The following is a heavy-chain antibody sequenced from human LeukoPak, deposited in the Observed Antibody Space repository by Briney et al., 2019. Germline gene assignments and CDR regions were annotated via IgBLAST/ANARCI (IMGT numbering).Heavy chain of an antibody. D-gene: IGHD3-22*01. Sequence: SGGSLRLSCAASGFTFSSYAMHWVRQAPGKGLEWVAVISYDGSNKYYADSVKGRFTISRDNSKNTLYLQMNSLRAEDTAVYYCAGDSSGSDYWGQGTLVTVSS. CDR3: AGDSSGSDY. V-gene: IGHV3-30-3*01. CDR1: GFTFSSYA. CDR2: ISYDGSNK. J-gene: IGHJ4*02.